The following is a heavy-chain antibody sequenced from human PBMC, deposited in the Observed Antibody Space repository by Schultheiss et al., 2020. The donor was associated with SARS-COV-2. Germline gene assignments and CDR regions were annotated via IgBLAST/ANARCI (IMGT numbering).Heavy chain of an antibody. D-gene: IGHD3-3*01. J-gene: IGHJ6*02. CDR1: GYSFTSYW. CDR3: ARQVTRYDFWSGYSSPYGMDV. CDR2: IYPGDSDT. V-gene: IGHV5-51*01. Sequence: GGSLRLSCKGSGYSFTSYWIGWVRQMPGKGLEWMGIIYPGDSDTRYSPSFQGQVTISADKSISTAYLQWSSLKASDTAMYYCARQVTRYDFWSGYSSPYGMDVWGQGTLVTVSS.